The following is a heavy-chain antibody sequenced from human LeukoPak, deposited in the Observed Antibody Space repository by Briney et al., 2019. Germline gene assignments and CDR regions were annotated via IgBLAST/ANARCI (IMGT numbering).Heavy chain of an antibody. J-gene: IGHJ6*03. Sequence: GASVKVSCKASGYTFTSYGISWVRQAPGQGLEWMGWISAYNGNTNYAQKLQGRVTMTTDTSTSTAYMELRSLRSDDTAVYYCAREGRPPGVYYYYMDVWGKGTTVTVSS. CDR2: ISAYNGNT. V-gene: IGHV1-18*01. CDR1: GYTFTSYG. CDR3: AREGRPPGVYYYYMDV. D-gene: IGHD7-27*01.